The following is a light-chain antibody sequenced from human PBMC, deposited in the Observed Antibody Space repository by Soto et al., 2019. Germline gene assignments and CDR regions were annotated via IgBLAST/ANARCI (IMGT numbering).Light chain of an antibody. V-gene: IGKV1-9*01. CDR1: QGISNY. CDR2: AAS. J-gene: IGKJ3*01. Sequence: DIQLTQSPSFLSASVGDRVTITCRASQGISNYLAWYQQKPGKATKLLIYAASTLQSGVPSRFSGGGSGTEFTLTISSLQPEDFAIYYFQQLNGYRFCPGTKVDIK. CDR3: QQLNGYR.